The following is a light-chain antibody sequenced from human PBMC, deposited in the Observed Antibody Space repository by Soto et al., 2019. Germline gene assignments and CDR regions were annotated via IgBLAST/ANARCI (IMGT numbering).Light chain of an antibody. CDR1: SGDIGSYNR. Sequence: QSALTQPASVSGSPGQSITISCTGTSGDIGSYNRVSWYQQHPGKAPKLIIYEVTDRPSGVSNRFSGSKSGNTASLTISGLQAEDEAEYYCQSYDTSLSTSGVFGGGTKLTVL. V-gene: IGLV2-14*01. CDR2: EVT. J-gene: IGLJ3*02. CDR3: QSYDTSLSTSGV.